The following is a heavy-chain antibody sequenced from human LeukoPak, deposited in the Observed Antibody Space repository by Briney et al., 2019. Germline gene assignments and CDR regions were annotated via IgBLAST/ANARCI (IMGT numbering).Heavy chain of an antibody. J-gene: IGHJ4*02. D-gene: IGHD5-18*01. CDR2: ISGRGGST. Sequence: GGSLRLSCAASGFTFSSYAMSWVRQAPGKGLEWVSAISGRGGSTYYADSVKGRFTISRGNSKNTLYLQMNSLRAEDTAVYYCAKSSGYSYGHGSYYFDYWGQGTLVTVSS. V-gene: IGHV3-23*01. CDR1: GFTFSSYA. CDR3: AKSSGYSYGHGSYYFDY.